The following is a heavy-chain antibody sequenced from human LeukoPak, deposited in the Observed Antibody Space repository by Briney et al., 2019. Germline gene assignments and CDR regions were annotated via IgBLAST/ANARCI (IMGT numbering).Heavy chain of an antibody. Sequence: PSETLSLTCTVSGGSISSYYWSWIRQPPGKGPEWIGYIYYSGSTNYNPSLKSRVTISVDTSKNQFSLKLSSVTAADTAVYYCARGGDFWSGYSPDAFDIWGQGTMVTVSS. CDR2: IYYSGST. CDR3: ARGGDFWSGYSPDAFDI. V-gene: IGHV4-59*01. D-gene: IGHD3-3*01. CDR1: GGSISSYY. J-gene: IGHJ3*02.